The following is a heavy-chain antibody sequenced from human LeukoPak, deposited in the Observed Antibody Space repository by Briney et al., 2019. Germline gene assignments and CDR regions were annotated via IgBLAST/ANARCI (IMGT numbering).Heavy chain of an antibody. J-gene: IGHJ4*02. V-gene: IGHV3-11*06. CDR2: FSRSITGR. Sequence: PGGSLRLSCAASGFTLSDYYMTWIRQAPGKGLEWVSYFSRSITGRNYADSVKGRFTISRDNAKNLVYLQMNSLRAEDTAIYYCARPMKGYNYGPFDFWGQGTLVTVSS. CDR1: GFTLSDYY. D-gene: IGHD5-18*01. CDR3: ARPMKGYNYGPFDF.